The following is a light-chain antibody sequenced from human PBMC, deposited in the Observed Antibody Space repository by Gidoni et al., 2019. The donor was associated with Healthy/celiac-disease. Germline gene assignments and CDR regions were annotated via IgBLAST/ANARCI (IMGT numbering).Light chain of an antibody. Sequence: QSVLTQPPSVSAAPGQKVTFSCSGSSSNIGNNNVSWYQQLPGTAPKLLIYDNNKRPSGIPDRFSGSKSGTSATLGITGLQTGDEADYYCGTWDSSLSAVVFGGGTKLTVL. CDR2: DNN. J-gene: IGLJ2*01. CDR1: SSNIGNNN. V-gene: IGLV1-51*01. CDR3: GTWDSSLSAVV.